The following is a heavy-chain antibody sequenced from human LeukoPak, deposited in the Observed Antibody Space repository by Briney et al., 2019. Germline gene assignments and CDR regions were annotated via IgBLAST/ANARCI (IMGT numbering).Heavy chain of an antibody. CDR3: ARAVVGAPSGSYPADY. Sequence: GASVKVSCKASGGTFSSYAISWVRQAPGQGLEWMGGIIPIFGTANYAQKFQGRVTITADESTSTAYMELSSLRSEDTAVYYCARAVVGAPSGSYPADYWGQGTLVTVSS. D-gene: IGHD1-26*01. CDR1: GGTFSSYA. J-gene: IGHJ4*02. V-gene: IGHV1-69*13. CDR2: IIPIFGTA.